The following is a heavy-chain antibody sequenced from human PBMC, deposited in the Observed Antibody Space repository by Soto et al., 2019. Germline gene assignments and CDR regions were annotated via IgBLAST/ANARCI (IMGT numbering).Heavy chain of an antibody. CDR3: ARTPRGQWELPYYYCGMDV. J-gene: IGHJ6*02. CDR1: GFTFSSYA. CDR2: ISYDGSNK. Sequence: QVQLVESGGGVVQPGRSLRLSCAASGFTFSSYAMHWVRQAPGKGLEWVAVISYDGSNKYYADSVKGRFTISRDNSKNALYLQMHSLRAEDTAVSYCARTPRGQWELPYYYCGMDVWGQGTTVTVSS. D-gene: IGHD1-26*01. V-gene: IGHV3-30-3*01.